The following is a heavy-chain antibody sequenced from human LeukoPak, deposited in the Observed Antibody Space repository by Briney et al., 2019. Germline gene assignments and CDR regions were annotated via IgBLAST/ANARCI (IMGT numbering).Heavy chain of an antibody. D-gene: IGHD5-18*01. V-gene: IGHV3-23*01. CDR1: GFTFSSYA. J-gene: IGHJ4*02. CDR3: ASLDTALLNTAY. Sequence: GGSLRLSCAASGFTFSSYAMSWVRQAPGKGLEWVSAISGSAGSTYYADSVKGRFTISRDNSKNTLYLQMDSLRAEDTAVYYCASLDTALLNTAYWGQGTLVTVSS. CDR2: ISGSAGST.